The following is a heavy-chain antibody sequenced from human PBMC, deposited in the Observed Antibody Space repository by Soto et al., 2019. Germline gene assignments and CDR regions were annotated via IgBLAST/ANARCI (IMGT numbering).Heavy chain of an antibody. V-gene: IGHV4-34*01. J-gene: IGHJ4*02. CDR1: GGSFSGYI. CDR2: INHSGST. D-gene: IGHD1-26*01. Sequence: QVQLQQWGAGLLKPSETLSLTCAVHGGSFSGYIWTWIRQPPGKGLQWIVQINHSGSTYYNPSLKSRVSISVHTSNDQLAREMSSVTAADTAVYYCARGLITGSSYSGGWYYFDSWGQRTLVTVSS. CDR3: ARGLITGSSYSGGWYYFDS.